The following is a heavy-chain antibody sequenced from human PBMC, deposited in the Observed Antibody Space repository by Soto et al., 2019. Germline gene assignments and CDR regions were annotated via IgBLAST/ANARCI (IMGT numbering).Heavy chain of an antibody. CDR2: IYDSVNT. V-gene: IGHV4-31*03. CDR3: ARVDHRGYFAILTDY. Sequence: SETLSLTCTVSGDSLSSGGHYWSWIRQHPGKGLEWIGHIYDSVNTYYSPSLRSRVTISADMSKNQFSLNLRSATAADTAVYYCARVDHRGYFAILTDYWGQGTLVTVSS. D-gene: IGHD3-9*01. CDR1: GDSLSSGGHY. J-gene: IGHJ4*02.